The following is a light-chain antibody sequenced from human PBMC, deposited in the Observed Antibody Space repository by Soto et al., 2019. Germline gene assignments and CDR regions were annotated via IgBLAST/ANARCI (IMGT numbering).Light chain of an antibody. Sequence: AIQMTQSPSSLSASVGDRVTITCRASQGIRHYLGWYQQKPGKDPKLLIYAASSLQSGVPSRFSGSGSGTDFTITISSLQPEDFATYYCLQDYNYPLTFGGGTKVEIK. J-gene: IGKJ4*01. CDR1: QGIRHY. CDR2: AAS. V-gene: IGKV1-6*01. CDR3: LQDYNYPLT.